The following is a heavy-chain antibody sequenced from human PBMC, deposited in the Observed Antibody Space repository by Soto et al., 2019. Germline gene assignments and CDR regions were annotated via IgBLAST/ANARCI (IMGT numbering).Heavy chain of an antibody. V-gene: IGHV4-30-4*01. CDR2: IYYSGST. CDR1: GGSISSGDYY. Sequence: TLSLTCTVSGGSISSGDYYWSWIRQPPGKGLEWIGYIYYSGSTYYNPSLKSRVTISVDTSKNQFSLKLSSVTAADTAVYYCARSIVVVPAAIIGSAYYYYYGMDVWGQGTTVTVSS. J-gene: IGHJ6*02. CDR3: ARSIVVVPAAIIGSAYYYYYGMDV. D-gene: IGHD2-2*02.